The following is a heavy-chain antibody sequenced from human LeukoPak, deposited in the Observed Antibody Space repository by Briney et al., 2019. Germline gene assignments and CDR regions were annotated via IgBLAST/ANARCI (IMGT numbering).Heavy chain of an antibody. D-gene: IGHD3-10*01. CDR3: AGQKGGSGSYHDY. CDR1: GFTFSSYA. CDR2: ISGSGDTT. J-gene: IGHJ4*02. V-gene: IGHV3-23*01. Sequence: GFLRLSCAASGFTFSSYAMSWVRQAPGKGLEWVSVISGSGDTTYYADSVKGRFTISRDNAKNSPYLQMNSLRAEDTAVYYCAGQKGGSGSYHDYWGQGILVTVSS.